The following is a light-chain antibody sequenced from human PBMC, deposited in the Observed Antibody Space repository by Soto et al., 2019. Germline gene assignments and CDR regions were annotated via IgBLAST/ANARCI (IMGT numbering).Light chain of an antibody. CDR3: LQYSAYPVT. CDR1: QSISYW. J-gene: IGKJ4*01. Sequence: IQMTQSPSTLSASVGDRVTITCRASQSISYWLAWYQQKPGKVPEVLIYTASSLASGVPPRFSGSGSGTEFTLTISSLQPDDFATDFCLQYSAYPVTFGGGTRVEIK. CDR2: TAS. V-gene: IGKV1-5*03.